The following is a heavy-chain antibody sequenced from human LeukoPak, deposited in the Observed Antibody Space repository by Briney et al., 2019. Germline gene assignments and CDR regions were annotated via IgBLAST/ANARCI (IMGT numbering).Heavy chain of an antibody. Sequence: SETLSLTCTVSGASITTTLYYWVWARQSPGKGLEWIGSFYYGGITYYHPSLKSRVTVSVDTSRSQFSLKLISVTAADTAVYYCATVTVSRGWYFDLWGRGTLVTVSS. CDR3: ATVTVSRGWYFDL. J-gene: IGHJ2*01. CDR1: GASITTTLYY. V-gene: IGHV4-39*07. CDR2: FYYGGIT. D-gene: IGHD4-11*01.